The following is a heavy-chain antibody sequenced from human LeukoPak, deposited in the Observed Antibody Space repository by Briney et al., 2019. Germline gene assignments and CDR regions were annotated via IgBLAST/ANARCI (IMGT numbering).Heavy chain of an antibody. J-gene: IGHJ4*02. D-gene: IGHD4-23*01. CDR3: AKLVTHFDY. CDR2: ISGSGGNT. CDR1: GFTLSSYA. V-gene: IGHV3-23*01. Sequence: PGGSLRLSCAASGFTLSSYAMSWVRQAPGKGLERVSSISGSGGNTYYADSVKGRFTISRDNSKNTLYMQMNSLRAEDTAVYYCAKLVTHFDYWGQGTLVTVSS.